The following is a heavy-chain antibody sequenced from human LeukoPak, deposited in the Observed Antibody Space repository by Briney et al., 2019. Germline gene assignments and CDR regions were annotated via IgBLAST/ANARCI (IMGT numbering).Heavy chain of an antibody. CDR2: VYYSGST. Sequence: PSETLSLTCTVSGGSISSSSYYWGWIRQPPGKGLEWIGGVYYSGSTYYNPSLKSRVSISLDTSKNQFSLKLSSVTAADTAVYYCARGKGNYDILTGIFDYWGQGTLVTVSS. V-gene: IGHV4-39*07. J-gene: IGHJ4*02. D-gene: IGHD3-9*01. CDR1: GGSISSSSYY. CDR3: ARGKGNYDILTGIFDY.